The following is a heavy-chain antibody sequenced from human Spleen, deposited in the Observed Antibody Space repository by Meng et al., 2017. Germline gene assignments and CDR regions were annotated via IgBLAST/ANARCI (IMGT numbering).Heavy chain of an antibody. CDR2: ISPSSSYI. Sequence: GESLKISCAASGLTLSSYSMNWVRQAPGRGLEWVSSISPSSSYIHFADSVKGRFTISRDNAKNSLYLEKNSLRAEDTAVYYCARGLAYSDVLGSDAFDYWGQGTLVTVSS. V-gene: IGHV3-21*01. CDR1: GLTLSSYS. D-gene: IGHD2-21*01. J-gene: IGHJ4*02. CDR3: ARGLAYSDVLGSDAFDY.